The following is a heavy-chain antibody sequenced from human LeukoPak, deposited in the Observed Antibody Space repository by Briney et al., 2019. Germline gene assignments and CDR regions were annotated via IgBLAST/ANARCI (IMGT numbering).Heavy chain of an antibody. V-gene: IGHV3-23*01. Sequence: GESLRLSCAASGFTFSSYAMIWVRQAPGKELQWVSSINRIDCSTYYAHSVKGRLTISRDNSKNTLHLQMNSLESHDTAGYSCATDPCTHGVCWYFDSWGPGTLVTASS. CDR1: GFTFSSYA. J-gene: IGHJ4*02. CDR3: ATDPCTHGVCWYFDS. D-gene: IGHD2-8*01. CDR2: INRIDCST.